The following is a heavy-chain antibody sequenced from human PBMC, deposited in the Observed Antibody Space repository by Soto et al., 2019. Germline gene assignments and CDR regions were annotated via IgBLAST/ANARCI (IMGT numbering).Heavy chain of an antibody. J-gene: IGHJ3*02. D-gene: IGHD3-16*02. V-gene: IGHV5-51*01. CDR1: GYNFDTYW. Sequence: PGESLKISCNGSGYNFDTYWIGWVRQMPGKGLEWIGIIYGGDSDTRYNPSFQGQVTMSADKSLSTAYLQWSSLKASDTAIYFCARYRIRTAFDIWGQGTMVTVSS. CDR2: IYGGDSDT. CDR3: ARYRIRTAFDI.